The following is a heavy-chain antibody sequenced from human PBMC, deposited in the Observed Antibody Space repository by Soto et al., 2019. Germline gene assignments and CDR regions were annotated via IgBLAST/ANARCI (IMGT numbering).Heavy chain of an antibody. CDR3: SRRGSNGAWHNGFGP. CDR2: IYPGDSDT. D-gene: IGHD3-16*01. V-gene: IGHV5-51*01. J-gene: IGHJ5*02. Sequence: PGESLKISCQGSGYNFASFWIGWVRQTPGKGLEWMGIIYPGDSDTRYSPSFQGQVTISADKSISTAYLQWSSLKASDTAIYYCSRRGSNGAWHNGFGPCGQGTQVTGS. CDR1: GYNFASFW.